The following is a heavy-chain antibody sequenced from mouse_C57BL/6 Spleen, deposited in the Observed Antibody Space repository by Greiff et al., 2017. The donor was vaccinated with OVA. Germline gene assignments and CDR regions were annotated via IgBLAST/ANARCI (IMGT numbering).Heavy chain of an antibody. CDR1: GYTFTGYW. J-gene: IGHJ4*01. V-gene: IGHV1-9*01. CDR2: ILPGSGST. CDR3: ARKGNYYGSSLQGAMDY. D-gene: IGHD1-1*01. Sequence: QVQLQQSGAELMKPGASVKLSCKATGYTFTGYWIEWVKQRPGHGLEWIGEILPGSGSTNYNEKFKGKATFTADTSSNTAYMQLSSLTTEDSAIYYCARKGNYYGSSLQGAMDYWGQGTSVTVSS.